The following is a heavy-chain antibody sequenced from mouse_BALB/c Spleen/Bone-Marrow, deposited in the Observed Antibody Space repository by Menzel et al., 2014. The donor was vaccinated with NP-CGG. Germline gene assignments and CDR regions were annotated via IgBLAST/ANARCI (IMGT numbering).Heavy chain of an antibody. D-gene: IGHD2-3*01. Sequence: EVQLQQSGAELVKPGASVKLSCTASGFNIKDNYIHRVKQRPEQGLEWIGRIDPANGITKYGPKFQGKTTITTDTSSNTAYLQLSSLTSEDTAVYYCARSGDGPFAYWGQGTLVTVSA. V-gene: IGHV14-3*02. CDR2: IDPANGIT. J-gene: IGHJ3*01. CDR1: GFNIKDNY. CDR3: ARSGDGPFAY.